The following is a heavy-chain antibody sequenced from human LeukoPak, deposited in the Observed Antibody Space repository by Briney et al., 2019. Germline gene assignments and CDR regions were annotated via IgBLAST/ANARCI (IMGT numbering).Heavy chain of an antibody. CDR3: ARVLLGDADMVTDY. J-gene: IGHJ4*02. CDR1: GFTFSNYW. V-gene: IGHV3-7*04. D-gene: IGHD5-18*01. Sequence: HPGGSLRLSCAASGFTFSNYWMSWVRQAPGKGLEWVANIKQDGSEKSYVDSVKGRFTISRDNAKNSLYLQMNSLRAEDTAVYYCARVLLGDADMVTDYWGQGTLVTVSS. CDR2: IKQDGSEK.